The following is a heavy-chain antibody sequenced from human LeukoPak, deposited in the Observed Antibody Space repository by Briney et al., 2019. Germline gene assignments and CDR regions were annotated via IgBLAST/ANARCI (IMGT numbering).Heavy chain of an antibody. CDR2: IIPIFGTA. J-gene: IGHJ4*02. Sequence: SVKVSCKASGGTFSSYAISWVRQAPGQGLEWMGGIIPIFGTANYAQKLQGRVTMTTDTSTSTAYMELRSLRSDDTAVYYCARADYYGSGIDYWGQGTLVTVSS. D-gene: IGHD3-10*01. V-gene: IGHV1-69*05. CDR3: ARADYYGSGIDY. CDR1: GGTFSSYA.